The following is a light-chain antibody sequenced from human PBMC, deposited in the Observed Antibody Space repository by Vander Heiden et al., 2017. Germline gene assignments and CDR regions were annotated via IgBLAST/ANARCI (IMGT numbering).Light chain of an antibody. J-gene: IGLJ2*01. V-gene: IGLV2-23*01. CDR3: CSYAGSPSYVV. CDR2: EGS. CDR1: SSDIGSYYL. Sequence: QSALTQPASVSGSPGQSITISCTGTSSDIGSYYLVSWYQLHPGKAPKLMIYEGSERPSGVSNRFFGSKSGNTASLTISGLQAEDEADYYCCSYAGSPSYVVFGGGTKLTGL.